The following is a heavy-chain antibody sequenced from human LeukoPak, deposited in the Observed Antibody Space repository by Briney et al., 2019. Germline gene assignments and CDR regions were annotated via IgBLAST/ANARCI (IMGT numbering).Heavy chain of an antibody. CDR2: ISSSGSST. CDR3: AKGGSSWARFDD. Sequence: AGGSLGLSCAASGFTFSAYNMNWVRQSPGKGLEWVSTISSSGSSTYYADSVKGRFTVSRDNSRNTLYLQMNSLRAEDTAIYYCAKGGSSWARFDDWGQGTLVTVSS. V-gene: IGHV3-23*01. D-gene: IGHD6-13*01. CDR1: GFTFSAYN. J-gene: IGHJ4*02.